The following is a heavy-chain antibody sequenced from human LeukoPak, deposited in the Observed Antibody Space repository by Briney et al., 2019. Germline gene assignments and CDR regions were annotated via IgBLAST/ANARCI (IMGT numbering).Heavy chain of an antibody. CDR1: GFTFSSYS. V-gene: IGHV3-21*01. CDR3: ARSAAGTYY. D-gene: IGHD1-1*01. CDR2: IRSSNIHK. Sequence: GGSLRLSCVASGFTFSSYSVNWVRQAQGKGREGVSSIRSSNIHKYYTDSGQGRFTRSRDNAQNSLYLQMNSLRAEDTAVYYCARSAAGTYYWGQGTLVTVSS. J-gene: IGHJ4*02.